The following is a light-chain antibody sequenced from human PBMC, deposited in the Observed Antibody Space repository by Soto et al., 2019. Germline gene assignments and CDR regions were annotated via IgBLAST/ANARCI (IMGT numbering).Light chain of an antibody. CDR1: SSDVGGYNY. Sequence: SVLTQPASVSVSPGQSSTISCTGTSSDVGGYNYVSWYQQHPGKAPKLMIYDVSNRPSGVSNRFSGSKSGNTASLTISGLQAEDEADYYCSSYTSSSTLVFGNGTKVTVL. CDR3: SSYTSSSTLV. CDR2: DVS. V-gene: IGLV2-14*01. J-gene: IGLJ1*01.